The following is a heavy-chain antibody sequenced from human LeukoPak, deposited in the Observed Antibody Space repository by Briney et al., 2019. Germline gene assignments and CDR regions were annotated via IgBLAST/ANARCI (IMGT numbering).Heavy chain of an antibody. CDR3: ARDLGYDYVWGSYRYKYFQH. CDR2: FSSSSSYI. CDR1: GFTFSSYS. D-gene: IGHD3-16*02. J-gene: IGHJ1*01. Sequence: GGSLRLSCAASGFTFSSYSMNWVRQAPGKGLEWVSSFSSSSSYIYYADSVKGRFTISRDNAKNSLYLQMNSLRAEDTAVYYCARDLGYDYVWGSYRYKYFQHWGQGTLVTVSS. V-gene: IGHV3-21*01.